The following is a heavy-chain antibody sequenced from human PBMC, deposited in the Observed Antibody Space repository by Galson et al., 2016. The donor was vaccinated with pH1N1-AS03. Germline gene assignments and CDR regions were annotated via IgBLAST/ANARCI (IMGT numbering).Heavy chain of an antibody. J-gene: IGHJ4*02. D-gene: IGHD3-16*02. CDR3: ARRYYFDY. Sequence: SVKVSCKASGYTLTRYYMHWVRQAPGQGLEWMGIIDPSGGPTTYAPKFQGRITITTDTSTSTVYMELVSLRSEATAVYYCARRYYFDYWGQGTLVTVSS. V-gene: IGHV1-46*01. CDR1: GYTLTRYY. CDR2: IDPSGGPT.